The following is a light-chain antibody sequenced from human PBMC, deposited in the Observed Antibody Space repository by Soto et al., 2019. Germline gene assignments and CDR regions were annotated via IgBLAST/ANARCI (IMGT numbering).Light chain of an antibody. CDR2: GAS. J-gene: IGKJ1*01. V-gene: IGKV3-15*01. CDR1: QSISDT. Sequence: VSQGKRADLACRASQSISDTLAWYQQKPGQAPRLLIYGASTRATGFPARFSGSGSGTILTISTGWLPCEAVVLFSRSWDQYGLWMFRKGTKVDIK. CDR3: SWDQYGLWM.